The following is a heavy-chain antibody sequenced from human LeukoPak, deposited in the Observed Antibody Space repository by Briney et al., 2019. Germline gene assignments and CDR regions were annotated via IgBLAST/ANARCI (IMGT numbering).Heavy chain of an antibody. Sequence: TGGSLRLPCAASGFTFSSYSMTWVRQAPGKGLEWVSVISSSSSLIYYADSVKGRFTISRDNDKNSLYLQMSSLRDEDTALYYCARSSSGWYYSGYWGQGTLVTVSS. CDR2: ISSSSSLI. J-gene: IGHJ4*02. D-gene: IGHD6-19*01. CDR3: ARSSSGWYYSGY. CDR1: GFTFSSYS. V-gene: IGHV3-48*02.